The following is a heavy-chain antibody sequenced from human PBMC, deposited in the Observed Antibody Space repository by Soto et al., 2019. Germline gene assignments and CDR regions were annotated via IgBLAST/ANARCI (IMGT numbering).Heavy chain of an antibody. V-gene: IGHV3-15*07. CDR1: GSTFSNAW. J-gene: IGHJ6*02. Sequence: PGGSLRLSCAASGSTFSNAWRNWVRQAPGKGLEWVGRIKSKTDGGTTDYAAPVKGRFTISRDDSKNTLYLQMNSLKTEDTAVYYCTTGITIFGVVLGAPYYYGIDVWGQGTTVTVSS. CDR2: IKSKTDGGTT. D-gene: IGHD3-3*01. CDR3: TTGITIFGVVLGAPYYYGIDV.